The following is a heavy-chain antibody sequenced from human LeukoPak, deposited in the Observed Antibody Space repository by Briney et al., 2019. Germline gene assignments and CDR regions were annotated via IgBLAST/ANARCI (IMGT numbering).Heavy chain of an antibody. CDR1: GFTVSSFY. CDR3: AAGRRYYYYYMDV. CDR2: IYSGGST. V-gene: IGHV3-66*01. D-gene: IGHD6-13*01. J-gene: IGHJ6*03. Sequence: GGSLRLSCAASGFTVSSFYMSWVRQAPGKGLEWVSVIYSGGSTYYADSVKGRFTISRDNSKNTLYLQMNSLRAEDTAVYYCAAGRRYYYYYMDVWGKGTTVTISS.